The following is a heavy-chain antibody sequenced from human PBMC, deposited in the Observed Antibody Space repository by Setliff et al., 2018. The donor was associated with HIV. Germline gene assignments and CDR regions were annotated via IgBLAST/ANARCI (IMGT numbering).Heavy chain of an antibody. V-gene: IGHV3-11*05. CDR1: GFTFSDYY. CDR3: VRAAAGLDI. Sequence: PGGSLRLSCAASGFTFSDYYMGWIRQAPGKGLEWVSYISGRSSDPNYADSVKGRFTISRDNAKNSVYLQMNNLRDEDTAVYYCVRAAAGLDIWSQGIVVTVSS. J-gene: IGHJ4*02. CDR2: ISGRSSDP.